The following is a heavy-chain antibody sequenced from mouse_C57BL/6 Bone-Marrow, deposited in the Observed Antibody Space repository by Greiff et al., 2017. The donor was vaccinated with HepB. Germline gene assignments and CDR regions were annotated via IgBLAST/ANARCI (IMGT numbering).Heavy chain of an antibody. CDR2: IYPGSGST. D-gene: IGHD1-1*01. CDR1: GYTFTSYW. V-gene: IGHV1-55*01. CDR3: AREYYYGSRGAY. Sequence: VQLQQPGAELVKPGASVKMSCKASGYTFTSYWITWVKQRPGQGLEWIGDIYPGSGSTNYNEKFKSKATLTVDTSSSTAYMQLSSLTSEDSAVYCCAREYYYGSRGAYWGQGTLVTVSA. J-gene: IGHJ3*01.